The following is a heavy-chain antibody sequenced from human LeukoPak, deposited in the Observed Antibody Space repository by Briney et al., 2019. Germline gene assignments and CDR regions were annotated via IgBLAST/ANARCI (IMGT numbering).Heavy chain of an antibody. D-gene: IGHD6-19*01. CDR1: GFTFNSYD. Sequence: GGSLRLSCAASGFTFNSYDMSWVRQAPGKGLEWVSAISGSGGSTYYADSVKGRFTISRDNSKNTLYLQMNSLGAEDTAVYYCAKDISIGWFSSDFDYWGQGTLVTVSS. CDR3: AKDISIGWFSSDFDY. V-gene: IGHV3-23*01. CDR2: ISGSGGST. J-gene: IGHJ4*02.